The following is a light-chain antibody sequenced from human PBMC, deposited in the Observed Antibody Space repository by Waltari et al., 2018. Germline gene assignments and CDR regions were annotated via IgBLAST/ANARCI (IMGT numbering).Light chain of an antibody. CDR1: QGIGND. J-gene: IGKJ2*01. Sequence: AIQMTQSPSSLYASVGDRVTITCRASQGIGNDLGWYQQKPGKAPKLLIYAASSLQSGVPSRFSGSASGTDFTLTISSLQPEDFATYYCLQDYTYPYTFGQGTKLEIK. CDR3: LQDYTYPYT. CDR2: AAS. V-gene: IGKV1-6*01.